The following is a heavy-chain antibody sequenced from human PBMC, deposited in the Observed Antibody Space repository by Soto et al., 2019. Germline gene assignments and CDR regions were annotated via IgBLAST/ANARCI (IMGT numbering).Heavy chain of an antibody. Sequence: ASVKVSCKASGYTFTGYYMHWVRQAPGQGLEWMGWINPNSGGTNYAQKFQGWVTMTRDTSISTAYMELSRLRSDDTAVYYCARDMSGSYYYFDYWGQGTLVTVSS. V-gene: IGHV1-2*04. J-gene: IGHJ4*02. D-gene: IGHD1-26*01. CDR3: ARDMSGSYYYFDY. CDR2: INPNSGGT. CDR1: GYTFTGYY.